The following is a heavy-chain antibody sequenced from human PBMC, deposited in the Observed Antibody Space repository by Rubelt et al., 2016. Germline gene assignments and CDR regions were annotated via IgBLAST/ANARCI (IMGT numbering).Heavy chain of an antibody. CDR2: INAGNGNT. CDR3: ARGPRGNNFDY. V-gene: IGHV1-3*01. CDR1: GYTFTSYA. J-gene: IGHJ4*02. Sequence: QVQLVQSGAEVKKPGASVKVSCKASGYTFTSYAMHWVRQAPGQRLEWMGWINAGNGNTKYSQKFQGRSTITRDTSASKAYMELSSLRSEDTAVYYCARGPRGNNFDYWGQGTLVTVSS.